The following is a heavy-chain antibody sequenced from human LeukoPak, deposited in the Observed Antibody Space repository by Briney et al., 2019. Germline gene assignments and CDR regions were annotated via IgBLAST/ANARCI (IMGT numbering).Heavy chain of an antibody. D-gene: IGHD3-22*01. CDR2: INPSGGST. CDR3: ARDLGGADYYDSSGYSDAFDI. Sequence: ASVKVSCKASGYTFTSYYMHWVRQAPGQGLEWMGIINPSGGSTSYAQKLQGRVTMSRDTSTSTVYMELSSLRSEDTAVYYCARDLGGADYYDSSGYSDAFDIWGQGTMVTVSS. J-gene: IGHJ3*02. CDR1: GYTFTSYY. V-gene: IGHV1-46*01.